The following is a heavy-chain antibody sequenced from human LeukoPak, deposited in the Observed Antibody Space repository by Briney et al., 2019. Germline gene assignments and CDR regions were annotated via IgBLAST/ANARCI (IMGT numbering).Heavy chain of an antibody. V-gene: IGHV3-23*01. D-gene: IGHD3-16*01. CDR1: GFTFSSYA. CDR3: AKRGGVGSAYPGDY. Sequence: GGSLRLSCAASGFTFSSYAMTWVRQAPGQGLEWVSASSASGDNTYYADSVKGRFTISRDNSKNTLYLQMNSLRAEDTALYYCAKRGGVGSAYPGDYWGQGTLVTVSS. J-gene: IGHJ4*02. CDR2: SSASGDNT.